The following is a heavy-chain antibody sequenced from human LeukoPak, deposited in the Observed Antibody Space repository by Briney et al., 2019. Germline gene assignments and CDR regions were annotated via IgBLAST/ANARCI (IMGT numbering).Heavy chain of an antibody. CDR3: ARGNPGGEYY. V-gene: IGHV3-30*14. D-gene: IGHD1-14*01. Sequence: GGSLRLSCAASGFTFSSYAMHWARQAPGKGLEWVAVISYDGSNKYYADSVKGRFTISRDNSKNTLYLQMNSLRAEDTAVYYCARGNPGGEYYWGQGTLVTVSS. CDR1: GFTFSSYA. CDR2: ISYDGSNK. J-gene: IGHJ4*02.